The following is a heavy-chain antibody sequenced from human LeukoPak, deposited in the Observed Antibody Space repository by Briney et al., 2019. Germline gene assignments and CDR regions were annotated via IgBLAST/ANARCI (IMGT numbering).Heavy chain of an antibody. CDR1: VGTFSSYA. V-gene: IGHV1-69*05. D-gene: IGHD1-26*01. CDR2: IIPIFGTA. J-gene: IGHJ4*02. CDR3: AREYSGSLGVIDY. Sequence: SVKVSCKASVGTFSSYAISWVRQAPGQGLEWMGRIIPIFGTANYAQKFQGRVTITTDESTSTAYMELSSLRSEDTAVYYCAREYSGSLGVIDYWGQGTLVTVSS.